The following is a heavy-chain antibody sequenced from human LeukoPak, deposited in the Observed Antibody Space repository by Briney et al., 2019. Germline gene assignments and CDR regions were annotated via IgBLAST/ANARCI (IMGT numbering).Heavy chain of an antibody. CDR2: ISSSSSTV. D-gene: IGHD1-26*01. Sequence: PGGSLRLSCAASGFTFSSYSMNWVRQAPGKGLEWVSYISSSSSTVYYADSAKGRFTISRDNAKNSLYLQMNSLRAEDTAVYYCARDLGSLGGSYDYWGQGTLVTVSS. CDR1: GFTFSSYS. V-gene: IGHV3-48*04. J-gene: IGHJ4*02. CDR3: ARDLGSLGGSYDY.